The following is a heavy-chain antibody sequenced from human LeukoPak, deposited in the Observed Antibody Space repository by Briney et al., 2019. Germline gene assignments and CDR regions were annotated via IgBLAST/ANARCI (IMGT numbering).Heavy chain of an antibody. Sequence: SVKVSCKASGGTFSSYAISWVRQAPGQGLEWMGGIIPIFGTANYAQKFQGRVTITADKSTSTGYVELSSLRSEDTAVYYCARGTSSNYDILTGYYNVRQDAFDIWGQGTMVTVSS. CDR2: IIPIFGTA. V-gene: IGHV1-69*06. D-gene: IGHD3-9*01. CDR1: GGTFSSYA. J-gene: IGHJ3*02. CDR3: ARGTSSNYDILTGYYNVRQDAFDI.